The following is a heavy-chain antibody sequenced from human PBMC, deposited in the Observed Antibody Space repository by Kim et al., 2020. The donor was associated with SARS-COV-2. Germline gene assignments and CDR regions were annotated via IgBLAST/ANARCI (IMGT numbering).Heavy chain of an antibody. D-gene: IGHD6-19*01. CDR3: AKEVASSGWYTIDY. Sequence: ADSMKGRLTITRDNSKNTQYLQINSLRADDTAVYYCAKEVASSGWYTIDYWGQGTLVTVSS. J-gene: IGHJ4*02. V-gene: IGHV3-23*01.